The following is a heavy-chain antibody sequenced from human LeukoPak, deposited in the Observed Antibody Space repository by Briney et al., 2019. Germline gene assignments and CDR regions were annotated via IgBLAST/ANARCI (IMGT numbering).Heavy chain of an antibody. CDR1: GYTFTGYY. D-gene: IGHD1-20*01. Sequence: ASVKVSCKASGYTFTGYYMHWVRQAPGQGLEWMGRINANSGGTNYAQKFQGRVTMTRDTSISTAYMELSRLRSDDTAVYYCARARGITGPTLGYGGQGPLVTVPS. CDR2: INANSGGT. V-gene: IGHV1-2*06. J-gene: IGHJ4*02. CDR3: ARARGITGPTLGY.